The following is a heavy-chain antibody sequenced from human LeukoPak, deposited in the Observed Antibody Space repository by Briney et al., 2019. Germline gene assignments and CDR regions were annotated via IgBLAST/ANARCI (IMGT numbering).Heavy chain of an antibody. CDR3: ARAEAVAAPPDS. CDR2: ISSRSSYI. D-gene: IGHD6-19*01. V-gene: IGHV3-21*01. CDR1: GFIFSSYN. J-gene: IGHJ4*02. Sequence: GGSLRPSCAASGFIFSSYNMNWFRQPPGKGLDWVSFISSRSSYIYYADSVKGRFTISRDNAKNSLYLQMNSLRGEDTAVYYCARAEAVAAPPDSWGQGTLVTVSS.